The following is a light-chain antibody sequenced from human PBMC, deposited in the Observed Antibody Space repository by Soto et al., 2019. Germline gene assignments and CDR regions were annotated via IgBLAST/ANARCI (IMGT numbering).Light chain of an antibody. CDR3: QQYNNWPHT. CDR1: QSSSSY. V-gene: IGKV1-39*02. CDR2: AAS. J-gene: IGKJ1*01. Sequence: DFQMTQAPSCLSAPVGDRVTITCRASQSSSSYLTWYQQKPGQAPKLLIYAASSLPSGIPSRFSGSGSGTDFTLTISRLESEDFAVYYCQQYNNWPHTFGQGTKVDI.